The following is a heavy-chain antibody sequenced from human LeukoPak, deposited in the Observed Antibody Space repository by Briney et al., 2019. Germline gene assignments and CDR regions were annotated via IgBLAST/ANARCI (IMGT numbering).Heavy chain of an antibody. CDR1: GFTFDDYA. CDR3: ARGYTDGAFDI. Sequence: GGSLRLSCAASGFTFDDYAMHWVRQAPGKGLEWVSGISWNSGSIGYADSVKGRFTISRDNAKNSLYLQMNSLRAEDTALYHCARGYTDGAFDIWGQGTMVTVSS. V-gene: IGHV3-9*01. D-gene: IGHD1-14*01. CDR2: ISWNSGSI. J-gene: IGHJ3*02.